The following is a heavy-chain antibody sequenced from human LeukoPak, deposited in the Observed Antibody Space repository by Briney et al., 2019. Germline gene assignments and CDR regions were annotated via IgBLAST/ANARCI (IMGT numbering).Heavy chain of an antibody. CDR2: IYPGDSDP. CDR1: GYTFTTYW. CDR3: VRHGLGSSWFGFDY. J-gene: IGHJ4*02. V-gene: IGHV5-51*01. D-gene: IGHD6-13*01. Sequence: NSGESLKISCKGPGYTFTTYWIGWVRQMPGKGLEWMGIIYPGDSDPRYSPSFQGQVTISADKSISTAYLQWSSLKASDSAMYYCVRHGLGSSWFGFDYWGQGTLVTVSS.